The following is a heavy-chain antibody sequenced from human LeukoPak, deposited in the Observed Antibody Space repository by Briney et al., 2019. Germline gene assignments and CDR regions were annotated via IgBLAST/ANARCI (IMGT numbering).Heavy chain of an antibody. Sequence: ASVKVSCKASGYTFTSYDINWVRQATGQGLEWMGWMNPNSGNTGYAQKFQGRVTMTRNTSISTAYMELSSLRSEDTAVYYCAIIRDGYNPFDYWGQGTLVTVSS. CDR1: GYTFTSYD. CDR2: MNPNSGNT. CDR3: AIIRDGYNPFDY. V-gene: IGHV1-8*01. J-gene: IGHJ4*02. D-gene: IGHD5-24*01.